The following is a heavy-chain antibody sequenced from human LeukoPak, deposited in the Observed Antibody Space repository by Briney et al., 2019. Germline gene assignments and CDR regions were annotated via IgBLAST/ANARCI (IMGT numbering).Heavy chain of an antibody. V-gene: IGHV3-33*01. CDR1: GFTFSNYG. Sequence: GGSLRLSCAASGFTFSNYGMHWVRQAPGKGLEWVAVIWSDGSNKHYADSARGRFTISRDNSKNTLYLQMNSLRAEDTAVYYCARVTMVAGASYNWFVVWGQGTLVTVSS. J-gene: IGHJ5*02. CDR2: IWSDGSNK. CDR3: ARVTMVAGASYNWFVV. D-gene: IGHD2-15*01.